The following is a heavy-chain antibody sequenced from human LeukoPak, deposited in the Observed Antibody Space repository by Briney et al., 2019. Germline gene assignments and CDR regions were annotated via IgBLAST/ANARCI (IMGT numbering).Heavy chain of an antibody. CDR3: AKVGGHDFFEY. J-gene: IGHJ4*02. CDR2: ISGSGGST. CDR1: GFTFSSYD. V-gene: IGHV3-23*01. D-gene: IGHD5-12*01. Sequence: GGSLRLSCAASGFTFSSYDMDWVRQAPGKGLEWVSAISGSGGSTYYADSVKGRFTISRDNSKNTLYLQMNSLRAEDTAVYYCAKVGGHDFFEYWGQGTLVTVSS.